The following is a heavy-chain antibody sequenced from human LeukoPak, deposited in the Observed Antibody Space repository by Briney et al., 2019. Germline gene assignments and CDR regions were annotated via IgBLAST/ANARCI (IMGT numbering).Heavy chain of an antibody. CDR2: IYHSGST. J-gene: IGHJ4*02. V-gene: IGHV4-38-2*02. CDR1: GYSISSGYY. Sequence: SETLSLTCTVSGYSISSGYYWGWIRQPPGKGLEWIGSIYHSGSTYYNPSLKSRVTISVDMSKNQFSLKLSSVTAADTAVYYCARGPYSSSWHYWGYWGQGTLVTVSS. CDR3: ARGPYSSSWHYWGY. D-gene: IGHD6-13*01.